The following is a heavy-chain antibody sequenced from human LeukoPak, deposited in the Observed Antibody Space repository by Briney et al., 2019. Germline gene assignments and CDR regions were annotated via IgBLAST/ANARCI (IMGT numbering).Heavy chain of an antibody. J-gene: IGHJ4*02. V-gene: IGHV3-53*04. CDR3: AREPYSGYDWD. D-gene: IGHD5-12*01. CDR1: GFTFSSYA. Sequence: GGSPRLSCAASGFTFSSYAMSWVRQAPGKGLEWVSVIYSGGSTYYADSVKGRFTISRHNSKNTLYLQMNSLRAEDTAVYYCAREPYSGYDWDWGQGTLVTVSS. CDR2: IYSGGST.